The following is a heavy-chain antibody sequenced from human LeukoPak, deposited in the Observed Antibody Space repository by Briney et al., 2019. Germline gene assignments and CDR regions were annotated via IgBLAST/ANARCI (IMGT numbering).Heavy chain of an antibody. CDR1: GFTFSDHY. Sequence: GGSLRLSCAASGFTFSDHYMDWVRQAPGKGLEWVGRTRNKANSYTTEYAASVKGRFTISRDDSKNSLYLQMNGLKTEDTAVYYCARVGREDGDYYYGMDVWGQGTTVTVSS. V-gene: IGHV3-72*01. CDR2: TRNKANSYTT. CDR3: ARVGREDGDYYYGMDV. J-gene: IGHJ6*02. D-gene: IGHD5-24*01.